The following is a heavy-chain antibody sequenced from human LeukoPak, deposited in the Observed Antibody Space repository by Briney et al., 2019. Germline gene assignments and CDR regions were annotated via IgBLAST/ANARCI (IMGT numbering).Heavy chain of an antibody. CDR2: IYFSGST. V-gene: IGHV4-30-2*03. D-gene: IGHD1-26*01. CDR1: GGSISSGDFY. J-gene: IGHJ4*02. CDR3: ASGRNRGGYYSPFEN. Sequence: SQTLSLTCTVSGGSISSGDFYWSWIRQPTGKGLEWIGSIYFSGSTYYNPSLKSRVTISADTSQNQFSLKLSSVTAADTALYYCASGRNRGGYYSPFENWGQGTLVTVSS.